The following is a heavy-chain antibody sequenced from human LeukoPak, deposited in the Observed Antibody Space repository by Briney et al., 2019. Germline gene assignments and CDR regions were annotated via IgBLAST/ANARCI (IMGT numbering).Heavy chain of an antibody. J-gene: IGHJ4*02. CDR2: IYHSGST. CDR1: GYSISSSYY. V-gene: IGHV4-38-2*02. D-gene: IGHD5-12*01. Sequence: SETLSLTCTVSGYSISSSYYWGWIRQPPGGGLEWIGSIYHSGSTYYNPSLKRRVTISIDTSKNQFSLKLSTVTAADTAVYYCARGDTSGHDSLYWDYWGQGTLVTVSS. CDR3: ARGDTSGHDSLYWDY.